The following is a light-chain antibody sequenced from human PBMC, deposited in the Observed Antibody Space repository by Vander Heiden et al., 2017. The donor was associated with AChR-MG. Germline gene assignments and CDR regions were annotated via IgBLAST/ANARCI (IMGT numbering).Light chain of an antibody. J-gene: IGKJ4*02. V-gene: IGKV1-33*01. CDR2: DAS. CDR3: QQYENPRPT. CDR1: QDISNY. Sequence: DIPMSPSPSSLSASVGDRVTITCQASQDISNYLNWYQQKPGKAPKLLIYDASNLETGVPSRFSGSGSGTDFTFTISSLQPEDIATDYCQQYENPRPTFGEGTKVEIK.